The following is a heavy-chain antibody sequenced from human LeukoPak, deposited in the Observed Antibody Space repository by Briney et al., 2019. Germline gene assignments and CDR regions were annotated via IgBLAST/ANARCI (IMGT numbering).Heavy chain of an antibody. V-gene: IGHV4-39*07. CDR3: ARAPWAYGNYVHAFDI. CDR2: IYYSGST. J-gene: IGHJ3*02. CDR1: GGSISSSNYY. D-gene: IGHD4-11*01. Sequence: SETLSLTCTVSGGSISSSNYYWGWIRQPPGKGLEWIGSIYYSGSTYYNPSLKSRVTISIDTSNNDLSLKVTSVTAADTAGYYCARAPWAYGNYVHAFDIWGQGTMVTVSS.